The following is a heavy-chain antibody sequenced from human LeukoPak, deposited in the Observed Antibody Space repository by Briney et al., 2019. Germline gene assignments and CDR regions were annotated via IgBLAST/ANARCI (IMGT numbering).Heavy chain of an antibody. D-gene: IGHD4-17*01. CDR1: GGSVSSGSYY. V-gene: IGHV4-61*02. Sequence: SETLSLTCTVSGGSVSSGSYYWSWIRQPAGKGLEWIGRIYTSGSTNYNPSLKSRVTISVDTSKNQFSLKLSSVTAADTAVYYCARDPDGDYAYFDYWGQGTLVTVSS. CDR2: IYTSGST. CDR3: ARDPDGDYAYFDY. J-gene: IGHJ4*02.